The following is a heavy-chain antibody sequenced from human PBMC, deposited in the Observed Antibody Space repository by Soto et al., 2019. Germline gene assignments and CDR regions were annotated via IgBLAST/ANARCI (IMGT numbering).Heavy chain of an antibody. D-gene: IGHD2-21*02. V-gene: IGHV3-23*01. CDR3: AKGQGDVYYYYMDV. CDR2: ISGSGGST. Sequence: GGSLRLSCAASGFTFSSYAMSWVRQAPGKGLEWVSAISGSGGSTYYADSVKGRFTISRDNSKNTLYLQMNGLRAEDTAVYYCAKGQGDVYYYYMDVRGKGTKVTVSS. CDR1: GFTFSSYA. J-gene: IGHJ6*03.